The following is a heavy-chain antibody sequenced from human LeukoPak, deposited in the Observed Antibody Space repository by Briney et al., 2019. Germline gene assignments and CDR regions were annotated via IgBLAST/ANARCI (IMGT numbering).Heavy chain of an antibody. CDR2: IYYSGST. CDR3: ARENRASGPESSTFDY. Sequence: PPETLSLTCTVSGGSISSSSYYWSWIRQPPGKGLEWIGYIYYSGSTNYNPSLKSRVTISVDTSKNQFSLKLSSVTAADTAVYYCARENRASGPESSTFDYWGQGTLVTVSS. V-gene: IGHV4-61*01. D-gene: IGHD1-14*01. J-gene: IGHJ4*02. CDR1: GGSISSSSYY.